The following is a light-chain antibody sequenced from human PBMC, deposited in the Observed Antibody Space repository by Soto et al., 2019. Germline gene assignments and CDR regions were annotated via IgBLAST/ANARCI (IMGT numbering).Light chain of an antibody. CDR3: QQYNNWPLT. CDR1: QSVDIN. CDR2: GAS. Sequence: IVVTQSAATLSVSPGERVTLSCRASQSVDINLAWYQQKPGQAPRLLIYGASTRATDMPGRFSGSGSGTEFTLTISSLQSEDFAVYYCQQYNNWPLTFGGGTKVDIK. V-gene: IGKV3-15*01. J-gene: IGKJ4*01.